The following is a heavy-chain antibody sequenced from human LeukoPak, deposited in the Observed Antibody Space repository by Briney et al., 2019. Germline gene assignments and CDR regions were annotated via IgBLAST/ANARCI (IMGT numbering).Heavy chain of an antibody. CDR3: ARRLGNYDFWSGYYSYYYYMDV. Sequence: PSETLSLTCTVSGGSISSYYWSWIRQPPGKGLEWIGYIYYSGNTNYNPSLKSRVTISVDTSKNQFSLKLSSVTAADTAVYYCARRLGNYDFWSGYYSYYYYMDVWGKGTTVTVSS. V-gene: IGHV4-59*01. D-gene: IGHD3-3*01. CDR1: GGSISSYY. CDR2: IYYSGNT. J-gene: IGHJ6*03.